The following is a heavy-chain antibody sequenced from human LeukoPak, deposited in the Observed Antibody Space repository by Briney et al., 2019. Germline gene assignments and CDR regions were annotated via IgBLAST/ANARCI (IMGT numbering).Heavy chain of an antibody. CDR2: ISSSSYR. D-gene: IGHD1-26*01. V-gene: IGHV3-21*04. CDR3: TITDGGATIVDY. CDR1: GFTFSSYS. J-gene: IGHJ4*02. Sequence: GGSLRLSCAASGFTFSSYSMNWVRQAPGKGLEWVSSISSSSYRYYADSVKGRFTISRDDSKNTAYLQMNSLKTEDTAVYYCTITDGGATIVDYWGQGTLVTVSS.